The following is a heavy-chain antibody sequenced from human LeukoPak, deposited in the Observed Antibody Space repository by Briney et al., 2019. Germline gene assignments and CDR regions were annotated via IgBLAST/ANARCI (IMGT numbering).Heavy chain of an antibody. CDR2: IYYRGST. D-gene: IGHD4-11*01. Sequence: SETLSLTCTVSGGSISSYYWSWIRQPPGKGLEWIGYIYYRGSTNYKSSLKGRVTISVDTSKNQFSLKLSSVTAADTAVYYCARTTEGGYSNGYFYYYYMDVWGKGTTVTISS. CDR1: GGSISSYY. V-gene: IGHV4-59*01. CDR3: ARTTEGGYSNGYFYYYYMDV. J-gene: IGHJ6*03.